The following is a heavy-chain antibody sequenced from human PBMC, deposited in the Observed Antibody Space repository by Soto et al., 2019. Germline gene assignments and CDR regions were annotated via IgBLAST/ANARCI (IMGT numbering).Heavy chain of an antibody. J-gene: IGHJ6*03. CDR3: ANLKLERPPIRPRTPKPNNYYYYYMDV. V-gene: IGHV3-23*01. CDR2: ISGSGGST. D-gene: IGHD1-1*01. Sequence: GGSLRLSCAASGFTFSSYAMSWVRQAPGKGLEWVSAISGSGGSTYYADSVKGRFTISRDNSKNTLYLQMNSLRAEDTAVYYCANLKLERPPIRPRTPKPNNYYYYYMDVWGKGTTVTVSS. CDR1: GFTFSSYA.